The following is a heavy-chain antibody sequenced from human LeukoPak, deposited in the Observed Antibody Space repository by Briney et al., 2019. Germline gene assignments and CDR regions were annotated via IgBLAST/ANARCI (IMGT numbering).Heavy chain of an antibody. D-gene: IGHD1-26*01. V-gene: IGHV1-2*06. CDR1: GYTLTELS. J-gene: IGHJ4*02. CDR3: ARSGSGSYYY. CDR2: INPNSGGT. Sequence: ASVKVSCKVSGYTLTELSMHWVRQAPGKGLEWMGRINPNSGGTNYAQKFQGRVTMTRDTSISTAYMELSRLRSDDTAVYYCARSGSGSYYYWGQGTLVTVSS.